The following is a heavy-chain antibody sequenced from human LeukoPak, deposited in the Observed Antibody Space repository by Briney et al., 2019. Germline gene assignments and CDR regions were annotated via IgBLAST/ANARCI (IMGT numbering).Heavy chain of an antibody. CDR3: ARAPPYDILTGYYYYYGMDV. Sequence: ASVKVSCKASGGTFSSYAISWVRQAPGQGLEWMGGIIPIFGTANYAQKSQGRVTITADESTSTAYMELSSLRSEDTAVYYCARAPPYDILTGYYYYYGMDVWGQGTTVTVSS. D-gene: IGHD3-9*01. CDR1: GGTFSSYA. J-gene: IGHJ6*02. CDR2: IIPIFGTA. V-gene: IGHV1-69*13.